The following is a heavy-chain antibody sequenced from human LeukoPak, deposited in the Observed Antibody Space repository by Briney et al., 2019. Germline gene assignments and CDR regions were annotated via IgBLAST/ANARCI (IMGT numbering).Heavy chain of an antibody. D-gene: IGHD6-13*01. CDR1: GGSFSGYY. V-gene: IGHV4-34*01. CDR3: ARVRVSSSSSWYRLYYGMDV. J-gene: IGHJ6*02. CDR2: INHSGST. Sequence: SETLSLTCTVYGGSFSGYYWSWIRQPPGKGLEWIGEINHSGSTNYNPSLKSRVTISVDTSKNQFSLKLSSVTAADTAVYYCARVRVSSSSSWYRLYYGMDVWGQGTTVTVSS.